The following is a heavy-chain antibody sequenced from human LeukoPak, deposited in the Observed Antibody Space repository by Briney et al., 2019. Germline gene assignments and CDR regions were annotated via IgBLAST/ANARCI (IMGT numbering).Heavy chain of an antibody. CDR1: GGSISSSSYY. V-gene: IGHV4-39*01. Sequence: SETLSLTCTVSGGSISSSSYYWGWIRHPPGKGLEWIGRIYYSGRTYYNPSLKSRATISVDTSKNQFSLKLSSVTAADKAVYYCARHLNDYGDYNWFDPWGQGTLVTVSS. CDR3: ARHLNDYGDYNWFDP. D-gene: IGHD4-17*01. J-gene: IGHJ5*02. CDR2: IYYSGRT.